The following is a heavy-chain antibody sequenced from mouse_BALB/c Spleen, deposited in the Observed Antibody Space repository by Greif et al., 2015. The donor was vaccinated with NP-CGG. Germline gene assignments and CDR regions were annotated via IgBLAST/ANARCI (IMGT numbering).Heavy chain of an antibody. CDR1: GFTFSSYG. Sequence: VQLQQSGGGLVQPGGSLKLSCAASGFTFSSYGMSWVRQTPDKRLELVATINSNGGSTYYPDSVKGRFTISRDNAKNTLYLQMSSLKSEDTAMYYCARDIVWFAYWGQGTLVTVSA. CDR2: INSNGGST. V-gene: IGHV5-6-3*01. CDR3: ARDIVWFAY. J-gene: IGHJ3*01.